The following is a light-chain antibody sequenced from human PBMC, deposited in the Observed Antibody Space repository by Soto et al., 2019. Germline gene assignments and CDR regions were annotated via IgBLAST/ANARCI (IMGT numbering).Light chain of an antibody. CDR3: SSYAGTNSVV. V-gene: IGLV2-8*01. J-gene: IGLJ2*01. Sequence: QSVLTQPPSASGSPGQSVTISCTGMSSDVGGYNYVSWYQQHPGKAPKLMIYEVSKRPSGVPDRFPGSKSGNTASLTVSGLQAEDEADYYCSSYAGTNSVVFGGGTKLTVL. CDR2: EVS. CDR1: SSDVGGYNY.